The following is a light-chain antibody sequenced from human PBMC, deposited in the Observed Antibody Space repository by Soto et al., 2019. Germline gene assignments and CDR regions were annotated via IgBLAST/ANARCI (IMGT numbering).Light chain of an antibody. CDR2: ASS. Sequence: IVLTHSPGTLSLSPVERATLSCSSSQSVSSNYLAWYQQKPDQAPRLLIYASSARATGIPDRFTGSGSETDFTLTISRLEPEDFAVYYCHQYGRSPITFGHGTRLEIK. V-gene: IGKV3-20*01. CDR3: HQYGRSPIT. J-gene: IGKJ5*01. CDR1: QSVSSNY.